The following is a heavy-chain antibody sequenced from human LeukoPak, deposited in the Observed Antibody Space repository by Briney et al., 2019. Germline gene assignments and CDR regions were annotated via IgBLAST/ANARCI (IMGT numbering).Heavy chain of an antibody. CDR2: ISGSGGGT. J-gene: IGHJ4*02. CDR3: AKDLAYSCSWSAPYGFDY. Sequence: GGSLRLSCAASGFTFSSYAMSWVRQAPGKGLEWVSAISGSGGGTYYADSVKGRFTISRDNSKNTLYLQMNSLRAEDTAVYYCAKDLAYSCSWSAPYGFDYWGQGTLVTVSS. D-gene: IGHD6-13*01. V-gene: IGHV3-23*01. CDR1: GFTFSSYA.